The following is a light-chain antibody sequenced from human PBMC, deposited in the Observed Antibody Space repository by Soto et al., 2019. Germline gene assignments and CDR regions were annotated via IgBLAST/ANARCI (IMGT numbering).Light chain of an antibody. CDR3: SSYAGSNNVV. CDR1: SSAVGGYEY. Sequence: QSVLTQPPSASGSPGQSVTISCTGTSSAVGGYEYVSWYQQHPGKAPKLVIFEVTKRPSGVPDRFSGSKSGNTASLTVSGLQAQDEADYYCSSYAGSNNVVFGGGTKLTVL. V-gene: IGLV2-8*01. J-gene: IGLJ2*01. CDR2: EVT.